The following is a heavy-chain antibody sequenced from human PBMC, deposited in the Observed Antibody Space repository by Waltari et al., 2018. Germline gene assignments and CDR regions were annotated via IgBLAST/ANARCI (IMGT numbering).Heavy chain of an antibody. J-gene: IGHJ4*02. CDR3: TRDRDWVLFDY. CDR1: GFCFSTYV. D-gene: IGHD2-21*02. CDR2: ISHDGSTT. V-gene: IGHV3-74*01. Sequence: EVLLVESGGGLGQAGGSLRRYCAGSGFCFSTYVMHWVRQAPGKGLVWVSRISHDGSTTTYGDSVKGRFTVSRDNAKNTLYLQMNSLRAEDTAVYYCTRDRDWVLFDYWGQGTLVTVSS.